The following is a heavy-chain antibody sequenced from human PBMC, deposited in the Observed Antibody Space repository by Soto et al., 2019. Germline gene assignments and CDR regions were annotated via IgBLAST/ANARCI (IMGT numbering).Heavy chain of an antibody. D-gene: IGHD3-10*01. J-gene: IGHJ5*02. V-gene: IGHV4-39*01. CDR1: GGSISSFAYY. CDR3: ARRERYYGSPGWFDP. CDR2: VYYNENT. Sequence: LSLTCTVSGGSISSFAYYWGWIRQPPGKGLEWIGTVYYNENTYYNPSLKSRVTISVDTAKNQFSLNLRSVTAADTAIYFCARRERYYGSPGWFDPWGQGTLVTV.